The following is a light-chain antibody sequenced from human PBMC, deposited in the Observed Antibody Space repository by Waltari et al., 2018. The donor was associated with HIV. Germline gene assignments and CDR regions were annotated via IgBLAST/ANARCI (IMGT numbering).Light chain of an antibody. V-gene: IGKV1-27*01. CDR2: AAH. CDR3: LKYNSAPWT. CDR1: QAITNS. Sequence: DIQITQSPSSLSASVGDRVTITCRASQAITNSLAWYQQRPGKVPMLLIYAAHSLQSGVPSRFSGSRSGTEFTLTIFNLQPEDVATYYCLKYNSAPWTFGQGTKVEIK. J-gene: IGKJ1*01.